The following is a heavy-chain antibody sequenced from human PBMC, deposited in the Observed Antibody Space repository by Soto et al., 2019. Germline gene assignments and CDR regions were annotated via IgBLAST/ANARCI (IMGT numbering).Heavy chain of an antibody. Sequence: EVQLLESGGGLVQPGGSLRLSCVGSGFMFSGYALTWIRQAPGKGLEWVSTISDSGAGTYLADSVKGSFIISRDNSNNTMSLQLNRLRPEDTSVYFCTKDARRSGIVGHWVDWGQGTLVYVSS. V-gene: IGHV3-23*01. CDR2: ISDSGAGT. D-gene: IGHD1-26*01. CDR1: GFMFSGYA. J-gene: IGHJ4*02. CDR3: TKDARRSGIVGHWVD.